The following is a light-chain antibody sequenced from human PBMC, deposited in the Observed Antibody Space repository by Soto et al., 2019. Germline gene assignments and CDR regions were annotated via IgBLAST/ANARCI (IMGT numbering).Light chain of an antibody. J-gene: IGLJ2*01. CDR2: DVS. V-gene: IGLV2-14*01. Sequence: QSALNQPASVSGSPGQSITISCTGTSSDIGTYNYVSWYQHHPGKVPKLMIYDVSNRSSGVSNRISGSKSGNTASLTIYGLQAEDEANYFCSSYSSSSTLLLFGGGTKLTVL. CDR3: SSYSSSSTLLL. CDR1: SSDIGTYNY.